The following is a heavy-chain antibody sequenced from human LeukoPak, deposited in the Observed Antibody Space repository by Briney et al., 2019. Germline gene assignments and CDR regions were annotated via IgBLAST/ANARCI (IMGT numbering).Heavy chain of an antibody. V-gene: IGHV1-18*01. Sequence: ASVTVSCKASGYTFTSYGISWVRQAPGQGLEWMGWISAYNGNTNYAQKLQGRVTMITDTSTSTAYMELRSLRSDDTAVYYCARDIQQLERLSECISLDYWGQGALVTVSS. CDR2: ISAYNGNT. J-gene: IGHJ4*02. D-gene: IGHD1-1*01. CDR3: ARDIQQLERLSECISLDY. CDR1: GYTFTSYG.